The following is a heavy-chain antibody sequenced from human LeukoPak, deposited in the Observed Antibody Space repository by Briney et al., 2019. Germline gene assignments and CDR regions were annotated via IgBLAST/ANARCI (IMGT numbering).Heavy chain of an antibody. Sequence: GGSLRLSCAASEFTFTSYELNWVRQAPGKGLEWVSYISSSGNTISYADSVKGRFTISRDNAKNSLYLQAISLRAEDTAVYYCARGPSIAARYDAFDIWGQGTMVTVSS. CDR1: EFTFTSYE. D-gene: IGHD6-6*01. CDR3: ARGPSIAARYDAFDI. J-gene: IGHJ3*02. V-gene: IGHV3-48*03. CDR2: ISSSGNTI.